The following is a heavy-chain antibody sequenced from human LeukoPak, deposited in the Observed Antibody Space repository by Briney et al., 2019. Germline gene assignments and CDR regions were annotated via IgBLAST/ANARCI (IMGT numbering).Heavy chain of an antibody. Sequence: GESLKISCKGSGYSLPSYLIDWVRPMPGEGLGWVGIIYPGVSDTRYSPSFQGQVTISADKSLSTAYLQWSSLKASDTAMYYCVRHATFDYYDGSVHGAFDIWGQGTMVTVSS. CDR1: GYSLPSYL. CDR3: VRHATFDYYDGSVHGAFDI. D-gene: IGHD3-22*01. CDR2: IYPGVSDT. J-gene: IGHJ3*02. V-gene: IGHV5-51*01.